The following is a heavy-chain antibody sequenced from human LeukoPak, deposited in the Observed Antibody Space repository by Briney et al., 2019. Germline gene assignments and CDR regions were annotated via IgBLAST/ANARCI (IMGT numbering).Heavy chain of an antibody. J-gene: IGHJ3*02. D-gene: IGHD1-26*01. CDR1: GFTFSSYG. Sequence: GGSLRLSCAASGFTFSSYGMHWVRQAPGKGLEWVGFIRSGGSNKYYQAFVQGRFTISRDNSKNTLYLQMNSLRGEDTAVYYGAKGSLDGAPDAFDIWGQGTMVTVSS. V-gene: IGHV3-30*02. CDR2: IRSGGSNK. CDR3: AKGSLDGAPDAFDI.